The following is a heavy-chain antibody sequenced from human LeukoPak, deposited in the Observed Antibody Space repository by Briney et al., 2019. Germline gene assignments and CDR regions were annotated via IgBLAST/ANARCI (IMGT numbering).Heavy chain of an antibody. CDR2: IKQDGSEK. J-gene: IGHJ5*02. D-gene: IGHD3-10*01. V-gene: IGHV3-7*03. CDR3: ARDVRVVRGVTPKERTPNWFDP. CDR1: GFTFSSYG. Sequence: GGSLRLSCAASGFTFSSYGMSWVRQAPGKGLEWVANIKQDGSEKYYVDSVKGRFTISRDNAKNSLYLQMNSLRAEDTAVYYCARDVRVVRGVTPKERTPNWFDPWGQGTLVTVSS.